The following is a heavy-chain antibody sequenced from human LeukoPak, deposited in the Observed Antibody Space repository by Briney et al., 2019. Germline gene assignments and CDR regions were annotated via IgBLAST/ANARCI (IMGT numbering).Heavy chain of an antibody. CDR2: ITSSSSYI. J-gene: IGHJ4*02. CDR3: ARVRRGWQLVSDY. Sequence: GGSLRLSCAASGFTFNTYNMNWVRQAPGQGLEWVSSITSSSSYIYYADSVKGRFTISRDNAKNSLYLQMNSLRAEDTAVYYCARVRRGWQLVSDYWGQGTLVTVSS. V-gene: IGHV3-21*01. CDR1: GFTFNTYN. D-gene: IGHD6-6*01.